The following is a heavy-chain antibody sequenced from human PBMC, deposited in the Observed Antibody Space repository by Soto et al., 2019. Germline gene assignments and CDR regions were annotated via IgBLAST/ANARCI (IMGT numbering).Heavy chain of an antibody. CDR2: TSYSWNT. D-gene: IGHD1-26*01. Sequence: QVQLQESGPGLLKPSETLSLTCTISGGSVSSYQWSWIRQPPGKGLEWIGLTSYSWNTVYNPSLKIRVAFSVDTSNNHFSLTLTSVTAADTAVYYCARDGVGPFDYWGQGTLVTVSS. J-gene: IGHJ4*02. CDR3: ARDGVGPFDY. V-gene: IGHV4-59*02. CDR1: GGSVSSYQ.